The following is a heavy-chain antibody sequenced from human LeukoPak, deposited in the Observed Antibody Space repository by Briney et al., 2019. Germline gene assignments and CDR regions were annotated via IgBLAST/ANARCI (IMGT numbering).Heavy chain of an antibody. CDR3: ARDLIRGIAALSVINYYYYYGMDV. V-gene: IGHV1-69*04. J-gene: IGHJ6*02. Sequence: GASVKVSCKASGGTFSSYAISWVRQAPGQGLGWMGRIIPILGIANYAQKFQGRVTITADKSTSTAYMELSSLRSEDTAVYYCARDLIRGIAALSVINYYYYYGMDVWGQGTTVTVSS. CDR2: IIPILGIA. CDR1: GGTFSSYA. D-gene: IGHD6-6*01.